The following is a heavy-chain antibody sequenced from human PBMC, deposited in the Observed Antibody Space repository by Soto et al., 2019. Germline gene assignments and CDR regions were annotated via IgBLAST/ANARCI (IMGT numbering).Heavy chain of an antibody. D-gene: IGHD1-26*01. J-gene: IGHJ4*02. CDR2: ISATGGGT. CDR1: VFKFSNYA. Sequence: VGSLRLSCAASVFKFSNYAMSCVRHAPGKGLEWVSLISATGGGTYYADSVKGRFTISRDNSHNTLYLQVHSLTAEDTAVYYCAKYRRVVGHHAFYFEFWCQGAQVSVSS. V-gene: IGHV3-23*01. CDR3: AKYRRVVGHHAFYFEF.